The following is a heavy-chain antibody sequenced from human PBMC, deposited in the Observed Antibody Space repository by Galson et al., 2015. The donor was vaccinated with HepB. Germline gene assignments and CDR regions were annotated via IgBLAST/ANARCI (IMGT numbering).Heavy chain of an antibody. CDR1: GFTFSSYG. V-gene: IGHV3-30*02. D-gene: IGHD4-17*01. Sequence: SLRLSCAASGFTFSSYGMHWVRQAPGKGLEWVAFIRYDGSNKYYADSVKGRFTISRDNSKNTLYLQMNSLRAEDTAVYYCAKAVYGDYEIDYWGQGTLVTVSS. CDR3: AKAVYGDYEIDY. CDR2: IRYDGSNK. J-gene: IGHJ4*02.